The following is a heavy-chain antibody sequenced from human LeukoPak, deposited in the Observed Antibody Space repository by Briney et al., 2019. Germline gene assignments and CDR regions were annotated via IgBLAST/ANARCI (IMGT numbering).Heavy chain of an antibody. CDR1: GFMFSRNW. CDR2: IKEDGTEA. D-gene: IGHD5-24*01. V-gene: IGHV3-7*03. J-gene: IGHJ4*02. Sequence: GGSLRLSCAASGFMFSRNWMSWVRLAPGKGLEWVANIKEDGTEAYYVDSVKGRFTISRDNAKNSLYLQMNSLRVEDTAVYYCAKEGRSLQTYWGQGTLVTVSS. CDR3: AKEGRSLQTY.